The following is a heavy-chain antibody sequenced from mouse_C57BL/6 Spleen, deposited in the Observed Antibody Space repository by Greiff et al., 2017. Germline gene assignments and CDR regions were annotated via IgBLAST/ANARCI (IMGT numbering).Heavy chain of an antibody. CDR1: GFTFSDYG. J-gene: IGHJ4*01. CDR2: ISSGSSTI. D-gene: IGHD1-1*01. CDR3: ARPITTVVATEAMDY. V-gene: IGHV5-17*01. Sequence: EVQLVESGGGLVKPGGSLKLSCAASGFTFSDYGMHWVRQAPEKGLEWVAYISSGSSTIYYADTVKGRFTISRDNAKNTLFLQMTSLRSEDTAMYYCARPITTVVATEAMDYWGQGTSVTVSS.